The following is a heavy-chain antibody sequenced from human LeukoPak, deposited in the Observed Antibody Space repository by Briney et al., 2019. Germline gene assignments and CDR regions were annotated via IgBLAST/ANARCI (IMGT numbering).Heavy chain of an antibody. Sequence: GESLKISCKGSGYSFTSYWIGWVRQMPGKGLEWMGIIYPGDSDTRYSPSFQGQVTISADKSISTAYLQWSSLKASDTAMYYCARLRQGVRGVIPAYGLNWFDPWGQGTLVTVSS. CDR2: IYPGDSDT. V-gene: IGHV5-51*01. J-gene: IGHJ5*02. CDR1: GYSFTSYW. CDR3: ARLRQGVRGVIPAYGLNWFDP. D-gene: IGHD3-10*01.